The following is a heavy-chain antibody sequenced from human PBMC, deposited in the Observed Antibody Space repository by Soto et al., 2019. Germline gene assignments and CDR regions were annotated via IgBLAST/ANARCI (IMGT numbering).Heavy chain of an antibody. J-gene: IGHJ6*02. V-gene: IGHV4-30-2*01. D-gene: IGHD2-2*02. Sequence: QVQLRESGSGLVKPSQTLSLTCAVSGASIISGGYSYSWIRQASGKGLEWIGYIYHSGSTNYNPSLQSRVTISIDRSENQLSLKLTSVTAADTAVYYCARGYCTSTTCYRGVDVWGQGTTVTVSS. CDR1: GASIISGGYS. CDR3: ARGYCTSTTCYRGVDV. CDR2: IYHSGST.